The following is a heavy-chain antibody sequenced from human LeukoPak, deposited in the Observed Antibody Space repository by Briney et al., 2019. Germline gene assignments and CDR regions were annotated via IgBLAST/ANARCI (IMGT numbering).Heavy chain of an antibody. V-gene: IGHV3-30*02. D-gene: IGHD4-17*01. CDR3: AKDPKGYGDPTGAFDI. J-gene: IGHJ3*02. CDR1: GFTFSSYG. CDR2: IRYDGSNK. Sequence: PGGSLRLSCAASGFTFSSYGMHWVRQAPGKGLEWVAFIRYDGSNKYYADSVKGRFTISRDNSKNTLYLQMNSLRAEDTAVYYCAKDPKGYGDPTGAFDIWGQGTMVTVSS.